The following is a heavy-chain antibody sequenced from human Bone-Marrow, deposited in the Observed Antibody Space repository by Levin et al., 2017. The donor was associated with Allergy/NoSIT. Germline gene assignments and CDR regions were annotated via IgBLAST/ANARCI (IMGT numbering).Heavy chain of an antibody. CDR1: GFTFSSYE. Sequence: GESLKISCAASGFTFSSYEMNWVRQAPGKGLEWVSYISDTGATIFGADSVKGRFTISRDDARNSLYLQMNSLRAEDTAIYYCARDSGHRDTKTCHHFDYWGLGTLVTVSS. CDR2: ISDTGATI. CDR3: ARDSGHRDTKTCHHFDY. V-gene: IGHV3-48*03. D-gene: IGHD3-16*02. J-gene: IGHJ4*02.